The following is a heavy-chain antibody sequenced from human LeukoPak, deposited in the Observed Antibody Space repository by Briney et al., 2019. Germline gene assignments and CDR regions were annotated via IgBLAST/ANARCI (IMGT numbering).Heavy chain of an antibody. D-gene: IGHD3-16*02. CDR3: ATVTRYAFGPKFDY. CDR1: EYSFTDYY. CDR2: VDPEDDKT. Sequence: ASVKVSCKVSEYSFTDYYIHWVRRAPGKGLEWVGLVDPEDDKTMYAEHFQGRITITADTSTDTAHMDLSSLRSEDTAVYYCATVTRYAFGPKFDYWGQGTLVTVSS. V-gene: IGHV1-69-2*01. J-gene: IGHJ4*02.